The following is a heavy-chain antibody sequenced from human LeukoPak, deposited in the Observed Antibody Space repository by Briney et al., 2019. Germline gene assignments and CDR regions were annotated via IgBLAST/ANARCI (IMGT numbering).Heavy chain of an antibody. CDR1: GFSLSTSGMC. CDR3: ARRYCSGGSCYSEYDYFDY. V-gene: IGHV2-70*11. J-gene: IGHJ4*02. D-gene: IGHD2-15*01. CDR2: IDWDDDK. Sequence: RESAPALVKPTQTLTLTCTFSGFSLSTSGMCVSWIRQPPGKALEWVARIDWDDDKYYSTSLKTRLTISKDTSKNQVVLTMTNIDPVDTATYYCARRYCSGGSCYSEYDYFDYWGQGTLVTVSS.